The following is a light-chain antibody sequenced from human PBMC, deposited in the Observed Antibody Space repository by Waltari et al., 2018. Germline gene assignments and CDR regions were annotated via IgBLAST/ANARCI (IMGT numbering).Light chain of an antibody. V-gene: IGLV10-54*04. J-gene: IGLJ3*02. CDR3: SAWDSNLSAWV. CDR1: NNHVGTQA. Sequence: QAGLTQPPSVSKGLGQTPTLTCPGNNNHVGTQAAAWLQQHPVHPPKLLSYRNNNRPSGISEKFSASRSGNTASLTITGLQPEDEADYYCSAWDSNLSAWVFGGGTKLTVL. CDR2: RNN.